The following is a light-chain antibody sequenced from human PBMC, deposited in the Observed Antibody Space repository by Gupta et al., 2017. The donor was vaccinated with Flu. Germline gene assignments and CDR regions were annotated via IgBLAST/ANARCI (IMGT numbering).Light chain of an antibody. Sequence: GQTASITCAVEEWEGNDVSWYHQKPGQSPVLVIYQDTQRPSGIPERFSGSNSGNTATLTISGTQAMDEADYYCQAWDSSTSCVVFGAGTKVTVL. CDR1: EWEGND. CDR3: QAWDSSTSCVV. CDR2: QDT. J-gene: IGLJ1*01. V-gene: IGLV3-1*01.